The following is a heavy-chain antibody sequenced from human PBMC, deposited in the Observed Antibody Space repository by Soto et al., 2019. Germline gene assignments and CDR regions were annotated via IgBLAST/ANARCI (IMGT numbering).Heavy chain of an antibody. Sequence: QVQLVESGGGGVQPGRSLRLSCAASGFTFSSYGMHWVRQATGKGREWVAVIWYDGSNKYHADSVKGRFTISRDNSKDTLYLQLSSLRAEAMALYDCARILGYGGGYYYYGRPVWGLGSPVPVAS. CDR2: IWYDGSNK. J-gene: IGHJ6*01. CDR1: GFTFSSYG. V-gene: IGHV3-33*01. CDR3: ARILGYGGGYYYYGRPV. D-gene: IGHD2-15*01.